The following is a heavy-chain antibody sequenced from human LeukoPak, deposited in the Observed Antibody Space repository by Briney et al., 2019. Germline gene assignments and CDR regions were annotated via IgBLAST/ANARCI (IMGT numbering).Heavy chain of an antibody. CDR1: GGSISNYH. D-gene: IGHD5-24*01. Sequence: SETLSLTCTVSGGSISNYHWSWLRQPAGKGLEWIGRIYISGSTNYNPSLKSRVTMSVDTSKNQFSLKLNSVTAADTAVYYCARESLTWLQSRTSWFDPWGQGTLVTVSS. CDR3: ARESLTWLQSRTSWFDP. V-gene: IGHV4-4*07. CDR2: IYISGST. J-gene: IGHJ5*02.